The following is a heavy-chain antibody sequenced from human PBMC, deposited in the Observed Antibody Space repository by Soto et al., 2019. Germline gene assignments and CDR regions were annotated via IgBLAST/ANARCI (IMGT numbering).Heavy chain of an antibody. CDR2: MNPNSGNT. Sequence: ASVKVSCKASGYTFTSYDINWVRQATGQGLEWMGWMNPNSGNTGYAQKFQGRVTMTRNTSISTAYMELSSLRSEDTAVYYCARVRTTVPAFYYYYGMDVWGQGTTVTVSS. J-gene: IGHJ6*02. D-gene: IGHD4-4*01. CDR1: GYTFTSYD. V-gene: IGHV1-8*01. CDR3: ARVRTTVPAFYYYYGMDV.